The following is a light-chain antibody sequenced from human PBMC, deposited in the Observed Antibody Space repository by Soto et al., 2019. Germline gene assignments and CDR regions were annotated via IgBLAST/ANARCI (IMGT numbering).Light chain of an antibody. CDR1: QTINYY. J-gene: IGKJ1*01. CDR3: QQSYSTPWT. V-gene: IGKV1-39*01. Sequence: DIQMTESPSSLSASVGDRVTITCRASQTINYYLNWYKQTPGKAPKALSYAASNLQSGVPSRFSGSGSGTYFTLTISGLQPEDFEAYYCQQSYSTPWTFGQGTKVDIK. CDR2: AAS.